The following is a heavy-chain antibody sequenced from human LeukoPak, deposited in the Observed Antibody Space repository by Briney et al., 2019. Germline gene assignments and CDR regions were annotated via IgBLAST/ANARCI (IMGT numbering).Heavy chain of an antibody. Sequence: GGSLRLSCAASGFTFSSYGMHWVRQAPGKGLEWVAVISYDGSNKYYADSVKGRFTISRDNSKNTLYLQMNSLRAEDTAVYYCAKVLAEGIVATIIYYYYYMDVWGRGTTVTVSS. D-gene: IGHD5-12*01. J-gene: IGHJ6*03. V-gene: IGHV3-30*18. CDR3: AKVLAEGIVATIIYYYYYMDV. CDR1: GFTFSSYG. CDR2: ISYDGSNK.